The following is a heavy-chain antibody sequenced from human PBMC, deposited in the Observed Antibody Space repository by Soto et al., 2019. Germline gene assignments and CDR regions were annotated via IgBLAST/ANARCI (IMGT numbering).Heavy chain of an antibody. D-gene: IGHD3-22*01. J-gene: IGHJ4*02. CDR1: GFTFSSYE. CDR3: ARVWTYYYDSSGCDY. Sequence: EVQLVESGGGLVQPGGSLRLSCAASGFTFSSYEMNWVRQAPGKGLEWVSYISSSGSTIYYADSVKGRFTISRDNAKNSLYLQMNSLRAEDTAVYYCARVWTYYYDSSGCDYWGQGTLVTVSS. V-gene: IGHV3-48*03. CDR2: ISSSGSTI.